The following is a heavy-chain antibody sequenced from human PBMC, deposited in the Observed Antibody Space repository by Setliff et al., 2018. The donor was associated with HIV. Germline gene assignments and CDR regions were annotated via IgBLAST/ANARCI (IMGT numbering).Heavy chain of an antibody. Sequence: PSETLSLTCTVSGGSISNSRYYWSWIRQPPGKGLEWIGSIYHSGTTYYNLSLKSRVTISVDTSKNQFSLNLRSVTAADTAVYFCARTTEATMVTVFDPWGQGILVTVS. D-gene: IGHD5-18*01. CDR2: IYHSGTT. J-gene: IGHJ5*02. V-gene: IGHV4-39*07. CDR3: ARTTEATMVTVFDP. CDR1: GGSISNSRYY.